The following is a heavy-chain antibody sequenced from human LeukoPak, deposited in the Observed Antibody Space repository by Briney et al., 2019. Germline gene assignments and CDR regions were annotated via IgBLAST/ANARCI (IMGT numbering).Heavy chain of an antibody. CDR3: ATLGEYYDSSGYYYN. CDR1: GGSIYSGDYY. Sequence: PSETLSLTCTVSGGSIYSGDYYWSWIRQPPGKGLEWIGEINHSGSTYYNPSLKSRVTISVDSSKNQFSLKLTSVTAADTAVYYCATLGEYYDSSGYYYNWGQGTLVTVSS. J-gene: IGHJ4*02. D-gene: IGHD3-22*01. V-gene: IGHV4-39*07. CDR2: INHSGST.